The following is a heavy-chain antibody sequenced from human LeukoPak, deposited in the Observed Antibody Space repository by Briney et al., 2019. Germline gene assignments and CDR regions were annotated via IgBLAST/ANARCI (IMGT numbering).Heavy chain of an antibody. CDR3: ARRIAARPTPYYYYYYYMDV. V-gene: IGHV4-34*01. CDR1: GGSFSGYY. CDR2: INHSGST. D-gene: IGHD6-6*01. J-gene: IGHJ6*03. Sequence: SETLSLTCAVYGGSFSGYYWSWIRQPPGKGLEWIGEINHSGSTNYNPSLKSRVTISVDTSKNQFSLKLSSVTAADTAVYYCARRIAARPTPYYYYYYYMDVWGKGTTVTVSS.